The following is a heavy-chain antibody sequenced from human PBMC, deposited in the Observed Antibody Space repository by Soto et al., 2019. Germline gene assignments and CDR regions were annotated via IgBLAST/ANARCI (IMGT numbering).Heavy chain of an antibody. CDR3: VRDARANWWGSWT. J-gene: IGHJ5*02. Sequence: QVPLVQSGADVKKPGASVKLSCKTSGYTFSAYSMHWVRQAPGQRPEWMGWINTGNGDTKYSKDLQARLTIGRDTSASTGYMELSSLTSEDTAIYYCVRDARANWWGSWTWGQGTLVAVSS. D-gene: IGHD2-8*02. CDR1: GYTFSAYS. V-gene: IGHV1-3*04. CDR2: INTGNGDT.